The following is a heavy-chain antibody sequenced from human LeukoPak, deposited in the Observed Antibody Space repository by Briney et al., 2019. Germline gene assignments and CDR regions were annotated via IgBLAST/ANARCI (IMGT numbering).Heavy chain of an antibody. V-gene: IGHV3-7*03. J-gene: IGHJ4*02. CDR1: GFTFSSYA. D-gene: IGHD3-3*01. Sequence: GGSLRLSCAASGFTFSSYAMSWVRQAPGKGLEWVANIKLDGSEESYVDSVKGRFTISRDNTKNSLYLQMNSLRAEDTAVFYCARDQYDTWSRRGNFDSWGQGTLVIVSS. CDR2: IKLDGSEE. CDR3: ARDQYDTWSRRGNFDS.